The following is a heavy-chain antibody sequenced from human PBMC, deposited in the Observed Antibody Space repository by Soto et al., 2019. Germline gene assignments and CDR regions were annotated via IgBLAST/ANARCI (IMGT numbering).Heavy chain of an antibody. Sequence: QLQLQESVPGLVKPSEPLSLTCTVSGGSISSSRYYWGWIRQPPGKVLEWIGSIYYSGSTYYNPSHKCRDTRSVYTYEHQFSLKLSSVIAADTAVYYCARNGGTKGCSWLLYSYYGMDVGVQVTTDTVSS. CDR3: ARNGGTKGCSWLLYSYYGMDV. CDR2: IYYSGST. V-gene: IGHV4-39*01. CDR1: GGSISSSRYY. J-gene: IGHJ6*02. D-gene: IGHD6-13*01.